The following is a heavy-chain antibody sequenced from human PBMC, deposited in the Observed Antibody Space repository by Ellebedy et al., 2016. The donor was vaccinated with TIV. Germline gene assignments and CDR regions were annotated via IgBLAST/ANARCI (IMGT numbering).Heavy chain of an antibody. CDR1: GGPISSSTYY. CDR3: AGSRGTYSKYYGMDV. CDR2: LFFSGST. V-gene: IGHV4-39*01. D-gene: IGHD1-26*01. J-gene: IGHJ6*02. Sequence: MPSETLSLTCIVPGGPISSSTYYWDSIRQPPGKGLAWIGTLFFSGSTYYFPSLEARVTISGDTSKNQISLKLSSVTAADTAVYYCAGSRGTYSKYYGMDVWGQGTTVTVS.